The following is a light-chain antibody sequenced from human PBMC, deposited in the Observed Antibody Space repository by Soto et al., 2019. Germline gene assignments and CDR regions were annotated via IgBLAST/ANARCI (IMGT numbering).Light chain of an antibody. Sequence: EIVMTQSPATLSVSPGDRATLSCRANQSVRSNLAWYQQRPGQAPRLLIYGASTRAAGVPARFSGSGSGTEFTLTISSLQSEDFAVYYCQQYNNWPPRTFGQGTKVEV. J-gene: IGKJ1*01. CDR2: GAS. CDR1: QSVRSN. CDR3: QQYNNWPPRT. V-gene: IGKV3-15*01.